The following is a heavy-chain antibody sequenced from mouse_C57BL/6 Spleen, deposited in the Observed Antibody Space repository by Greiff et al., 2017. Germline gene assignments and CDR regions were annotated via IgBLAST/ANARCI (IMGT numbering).Heavy chain of an antibody. Sequence: QVQLQQSGPELVKPGASVKISCKASGYAFSSSWMNWVKQRPGKGLEWIGRIYPGDGDTNYNGKFKGKATLTAYKSSSTAYMQLSSLTSEDSAVYFCARNSSGSPYYFDYWGQGTTLTVSS. D-gene: IGHD3-2*02. V-gene: IGHV1-82*01. CDR2: IYPGDGDT. CDR3: ARNSSGSPYYFDY. J-gene: IGHJ2*01. CDR1: GYAFSSSW.